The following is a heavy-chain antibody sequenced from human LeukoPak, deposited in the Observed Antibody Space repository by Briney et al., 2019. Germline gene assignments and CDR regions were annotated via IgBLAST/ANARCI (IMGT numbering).Heavy chain of an antibody. D-gene: IGHD4-17*01. CDR1: GFTFNSYG. CDR2: ISGRGGST. J-gene: IGHJ6*03. Sequence: GGSLRLSCAASGFTFNSYGMRWVRQAPGKGLDWVSGISGRGGSTYYADSVKGRFTISRDNSKNTLYLQMNSLRAEDTAIYYCAKVGDYAYYHYYYMDVWGKGTTVTVSS. V-gene: IGHV3-23*01. CDR3: AKVGDYAYYHYYYMDV.